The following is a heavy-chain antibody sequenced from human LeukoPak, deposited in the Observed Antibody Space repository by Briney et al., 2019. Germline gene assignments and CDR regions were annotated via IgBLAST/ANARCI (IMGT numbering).Heavy chain of an antibody. CDR3: ARDRATAMVIYY. D-gene: IGHD5-18*01. J-gene: IGHJ4*02. CDR1: GGTFSSYA. CDR2: IIPIFCTA. Sequence: SVKVSCKASGGTFSSYAISWVRQAPGQGLEWMGGIIPIFCTANYAQKFQGRVTITTDESTSTAYMELSSLRSEDTAVYYCARDRATAMVIYYWGQGTLVTVSS. V-gene: IGHV1-69*05.